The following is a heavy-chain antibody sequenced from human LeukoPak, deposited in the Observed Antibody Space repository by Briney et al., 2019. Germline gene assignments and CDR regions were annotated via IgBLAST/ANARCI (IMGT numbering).Heavy chain of an antibody. CDR1: GFTFSTYG. CDR3: AKGDQGRGYMDV. CDR2: IRNDGTIK. D-gene: IGHD2-2*01. J-gene: IGHJ6*03. Sequence: GGSLRLSCAASGFTFSTYGMHWVRQAPGKGLEWVAFIRNDGTIKYYADSVKGRFTISRDNSKNTLYLQMNSLRAEDTAVYYCAKGDQGRGYMDVWGKGTTVTVSS. V-gene: IGHV3-30*02.